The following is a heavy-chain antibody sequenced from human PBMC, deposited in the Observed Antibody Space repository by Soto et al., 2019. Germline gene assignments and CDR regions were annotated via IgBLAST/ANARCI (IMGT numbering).Heavy chain of an antibody. Sequence: EVQLVETGGGLIQPGGSLRLSCAASGFTVSSNYMSWVRQAPGKGLEWVSVIYSGGSTYYADSVKGRFTISRDNSKNTLDLQMNSLRAEDTAVYYCARGGPGYDSSGYFDYWGQGTLVTVSS. CDR2: IYSGGST. CDR1: GFTVSSNY. CDR3: ARGGPGYDSSGYFDY. V-gene: IGHV3-53*02. J-gene: IGHJ4*02. D-gene: IGHD3-22*01.